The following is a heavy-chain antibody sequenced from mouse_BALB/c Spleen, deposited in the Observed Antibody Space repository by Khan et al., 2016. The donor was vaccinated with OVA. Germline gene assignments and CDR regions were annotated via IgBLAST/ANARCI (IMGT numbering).Heavy chain of an antibody. CDR1: GYTFTNYT. CDR3: VRIPVPPYFFDC. V-gene: IGHV1-4*01. J-gene: IGHJ2*01. Sequence: QVQLKESGAELARPGASVKMSCKASGYTFTNYTMHWVKQRPGQGLEWIGYINPSSGYTNYNQKFKDKATLTADKSSSTAYMQLTSLTSEDSAVDYCVRIPVPPYFFDCWGQGTTLTVSS. CDR2: INPSSGYT.